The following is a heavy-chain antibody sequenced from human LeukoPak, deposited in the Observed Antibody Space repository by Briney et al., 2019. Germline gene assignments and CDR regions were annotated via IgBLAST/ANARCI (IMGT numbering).Heavy chain of an antibody. CDR3: ARNGYYYDSSGYGPEDY. V-gene: IGHV1-46*01. CDR1: GYTFTSYY. Sequence: ASVKVSCKASGYTFTSYYMHWVRQAPGQGLEWMGIINPSGGSTSYAQKFQGRVTMTRDTSTSTVYMELSSLRSEDTAVYYCARNGYYYDSSGYGPEDYWGQGTLVTASS. CDR2: INPSGGST. J-gene: IGHJ4*02. D-gene: IGHD3-22*01.